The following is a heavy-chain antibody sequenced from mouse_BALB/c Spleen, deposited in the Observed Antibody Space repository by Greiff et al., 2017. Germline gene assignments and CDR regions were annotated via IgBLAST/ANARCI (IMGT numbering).Heavy chain of an antibody. CDR2: ISYSGST. V-gene: IGHV3-2*02. Sequence: DVKLQESGPGLVKPSQSLSLTCTVTGYSITSDYAWNWIRQFPGNKLEWMGYISYSGSTSYNPSLKSRISITRDTSKNQFFLQLNSVTTEDTATYYCASLYYRYDEAYWGQGTLVTVSA. D-gene: IGHD2-14*01. J-gene: IGHJ3*01. CDR1: GYSITSDYA. CDR3: ASLYYRYDEAY.